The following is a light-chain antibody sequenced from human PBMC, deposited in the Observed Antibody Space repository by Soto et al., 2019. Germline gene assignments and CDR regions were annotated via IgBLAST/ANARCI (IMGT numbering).Light chain of an antibody. J-gene: IGKJ1*01. Sequence: EIVMAQSPATLSVSTGERATVSCRTRQSVSNNYLAWYQQKPGQAPRLLIYGASNRATGIPDRFSGSGSGTDFTLTISRLEPEDFAVYYCQQYGSSGTFGQGTKVDIK. CDR3: QQYGSSGT. CDR1: QSVSNNY. V-gene: IGKV3-20*01. CDR2: GAS.